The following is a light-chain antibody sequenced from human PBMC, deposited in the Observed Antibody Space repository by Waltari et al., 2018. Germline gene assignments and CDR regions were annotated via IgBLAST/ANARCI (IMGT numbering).Light chain of an antibody. CDR2: WAS. CDR1: QTLLYNDNKKNY. CDR3: QQYFNYPPL. Sequence: DIVVTQSPDSLAVSLGERATINCKSSQTLLYNDNKKNYLAWYQQKPGQPPKLLIYWASTRGVGVPERFRGSGSGADFALTINDLQPGDVAVYFCQQYFNYPPLFGQGTRLEI. J-gene: IGKJ2*01. V-gene: IGKV4-1*01.